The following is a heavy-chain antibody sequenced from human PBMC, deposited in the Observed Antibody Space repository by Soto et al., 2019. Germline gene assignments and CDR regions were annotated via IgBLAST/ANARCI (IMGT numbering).Heavy chain of an antibody. J-gene: IGHJ4*02. Sequence: EVQLVESGGGLVQPGGSLRLSCAASGFTFNRYWMKWVRQAPGRGLEWMGNINQDGSEKHYVDSVKGRFTIPRDNAKDSVYLQMNSLKAEATAMYCCARGGYDYSKPLDYWGQGTLVTVSS. V-gene: IGHV3-7*04. CDR3: ARGGYDYSKPLDY. D-gene: IGHD4-4*01. CDR2: INQDGSEK. CDR1: GFTFNRYW.